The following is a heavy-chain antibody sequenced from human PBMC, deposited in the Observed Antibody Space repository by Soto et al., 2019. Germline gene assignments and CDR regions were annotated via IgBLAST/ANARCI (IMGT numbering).Heavy chain of an antibody. Sequence: GGSLRLSCAASGFTVSSNYMSWVRQAPGKGLEWVSVIYSGGSTYYADSVKGRFTISRDNSKNTLYLQMNSLRAEDTAVYYCASQERNYYDSSGYWPVWGQGTLVTVSS. J-gene: IGHJ4*02. V-gene: IGHV3-53*01. D-gene: IGHD3-22*01. CDR2: IYSGGST. CDR1: GFTVSSNY. CDR3: ASQERNYYDSSGYWPV.